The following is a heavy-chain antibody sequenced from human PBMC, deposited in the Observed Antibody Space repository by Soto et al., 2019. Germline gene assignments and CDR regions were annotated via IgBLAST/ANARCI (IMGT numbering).Heavy chain of an antibody. CDR1: GASITSGGYY. D-gene: IGHD1-1*01. J-gene: IGHJ6*03. CDR2: IYHSVTT. V-gene: IGHV4-31*03. Sequence: TLSLTRTVSGASITSGGYYSWIRQHPGKDLEWIGYIYHSVTTYYNPSLKSRVSISIDTSNNQFSLRLSSVTAADTAVYYCARDGRHNWEVGGYYYYPMDAGRQGTTLIV. CDR3: ARDGRHNWEVGGYYYYPMDA.